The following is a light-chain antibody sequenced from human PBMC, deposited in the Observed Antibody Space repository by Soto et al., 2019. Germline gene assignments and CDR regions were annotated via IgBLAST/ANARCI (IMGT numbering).Light chain of an antibody. CDR2: DAS. Sequence: DIQMTQSPSTLSASVGDRVTITCRASQNINEWLAWYQQKPGKAPKFLIYDASISESGVPSRFSGSGSGTEFTLTISSLQPDDFATYYCQRYNSYSRTFGQGTKVEIK. CDR1: QNINEW. J-gene: IGKJ1*01. V-gene: IGKV1-5*01. CDR3: QRYNSYSRT.